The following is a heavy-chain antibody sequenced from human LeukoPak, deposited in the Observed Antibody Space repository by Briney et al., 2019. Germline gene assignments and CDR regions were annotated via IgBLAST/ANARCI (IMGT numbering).Heavy chain of an antibody. CDR1: GGSISSSSYY. Sequence: PSETLSLTCTVSGGSISSSSYYLGWIRQPPGKGLEWIGSIYYSGSTYYNPSLKSRVTISVDTSKNQFSLKLSSVTAADTAVYYCAIPRGYSYGYGEDYWGQGTLVTVSS. CDR2: IYYSGST. V-gene: IGHV4-39*01. J-gene: IGHJ4*02. CDR3: AIPRGYSYGYGEDY. D-gene: IGHD5-18*01.